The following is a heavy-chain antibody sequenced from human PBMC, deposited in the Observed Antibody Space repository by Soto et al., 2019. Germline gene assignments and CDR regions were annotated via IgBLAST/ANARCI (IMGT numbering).Heavy chain of an antibody. CDR1: GYTFTSYG. CDR3: ARDRDKGVAGPSGYYYYYGMDV. CDR2: ISAYNGNT. J-gene: IGHJ6*02. Sequence: QVQLVQSGAEVKKPGASVKVSCKASGYTFTSYGIIWVRQAPGQGLEWMGWISAYNGNTNYAQKLQGRVTMTTDTSTSTAYMELRSLRSDDTAVYYCARDRDKGVAGPSGYYYYYGMDVWGQGTTVTVSS. V-gene: IGHV1-18*01. D-gene: IGHD6-19*01.